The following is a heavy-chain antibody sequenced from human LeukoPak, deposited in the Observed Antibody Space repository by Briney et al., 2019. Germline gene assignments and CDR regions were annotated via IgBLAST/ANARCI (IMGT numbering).Heavy chain of an antibody. CDR2: ISSSSSYI. J-gene: IGHJ4*02. CDR3: AGGEWELLPPGY. V-gene: IGHV3-21*01. D-gene: IGHD1-26*01. CDR1: GFTFSSYS. Sequence: GGSLRLSCAASGFTFSSYSMNWVRQAPGKGLEWVSSISSSSSYIYYADSVKGRFTISRDNAKNSLYLQMNSLRAEDTAVYYCAGGEWELLPPGYWGQGTLVTVSS.